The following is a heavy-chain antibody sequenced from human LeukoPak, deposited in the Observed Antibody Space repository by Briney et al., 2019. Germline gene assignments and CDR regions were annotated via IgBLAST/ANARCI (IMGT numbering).Heavy chain of an antibody. Sequence: PGGSLRLSCAASGFTFSSYAMSWVRQAPGKGLEWVSAISGSGGSTYYADSVKGRFTISRDKSKNTLYLQMNSLRAEDTAVYYCARLFGSGWPGYFYYAMDVWGQGTTVAVSS. CDR3: ARLFGSGWPGYFYYAMDV. CDR2: ISGSGGST. CDR1: GFTFSSYA. V-gene: IGHV3-23*01. D-gene: IGHD6-19*01. J-gene: IGHJ6*02.